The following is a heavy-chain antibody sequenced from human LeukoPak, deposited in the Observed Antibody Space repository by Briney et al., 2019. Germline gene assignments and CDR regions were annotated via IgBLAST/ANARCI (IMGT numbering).Heavy chain of an antibody. Sequence: SETLSLTCTVSGYSISSGYYWGWIRQPPGKGLEWIGSIYHSGSTYYNPSLKSRVTISVDTSKNQFSLKLSSVTAADTAVYYCARDGGSGWYVNYYYYYMDVWGKGTTVTVSS. CDR1: GYSISSGYY. J-gene: IGHJ6*03. V-gene: IGHV4-38-2*02. CDR2: IYHSGST. CDR3: ARDGGSGWYVNYYYYYMDV. D-gene: IGHD6-19*01.